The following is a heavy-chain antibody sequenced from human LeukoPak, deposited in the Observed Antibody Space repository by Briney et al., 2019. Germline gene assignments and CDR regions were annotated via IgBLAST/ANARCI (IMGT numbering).Heavy chain of an antibody. CDR3: ARISLLGITDY. CDR1: GGSISSGSYY. V-gene: IGHV4-61*02. CDR2: IYTSGST. J-gene: IGHJ4*02. Sequence: SQTLSLTCTVSGGSISSGSYYWSWIRQPAGKGLEWIGRIYTSGSTNYNPSLKSRVTISVDTSKNQFSLKLSSVTAADTAVYCCARISLLGITDYWGQGTLVTVSS. D-gene: IGHD7-27*01.